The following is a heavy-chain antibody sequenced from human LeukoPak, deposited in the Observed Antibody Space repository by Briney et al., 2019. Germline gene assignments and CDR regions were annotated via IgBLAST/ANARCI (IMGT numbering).Heavy chain of an antibody. Sequence: GGSLRLSCAASGFSNYAMSWVRQAPGGGLEWVSAISGSGDTTFHADSVEGRFTTSRDNSKNTLSLQMSGLRVEDSAVYFCAKDTSAWWYHRAYMNVWGTGTTVTVSS. J-gene: IGHJ6*03. D-gene: IGHD2-15*01. CDR1: GFSNYA. V-gene: IGHV3-23*01. CDR2: ISGSGDTT. CDR3: AKDTSAWWYHRAYMNV.